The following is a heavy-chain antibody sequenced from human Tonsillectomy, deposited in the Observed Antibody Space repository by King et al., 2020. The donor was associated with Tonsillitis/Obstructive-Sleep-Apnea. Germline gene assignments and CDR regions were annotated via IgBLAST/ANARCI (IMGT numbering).Heavy chain of an antibody. CDR3: ARGLGPVDTAMATTFRYYYYMDV. V-gene: IGHV4-34*01. J-gene: IGHJ6*03. CDR1: GGSFSGYY. Sequence: VQLQQWGAGLLKPSETLSLTCAVYGGSFSGYYWSWIRQPPGKGLEWIGEINHSGSTNYNPSLKSRVTISVDTSKNQFSLKLSSVTAADTAVYYCARGLGPVDTAMATTFRYYYYMDVWGKGTTVTVSS. D-gene: IGHD5-18*01. CDR2: INHSGST.